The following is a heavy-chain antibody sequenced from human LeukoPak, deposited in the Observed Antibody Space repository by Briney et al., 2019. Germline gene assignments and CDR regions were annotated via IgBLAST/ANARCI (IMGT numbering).Heavy chain of an antibody. Sequence: GGSLRLSCAASGFTFSSYWMSWVRQAPGKGLEWVANIKQDGSEKYYVDSVKGRFTISRDNAKNSLYLQMNSLRAEDTAVYYCARAEPYGDYEDYFDYWGQGTLVTVSS. V-gene: IGHV3-7*01. CDR1: GFTFSSYW. J-gene: IGHJ4*02. D-gene: IGHD4-17*01. CDR3: ARAEPYGDYEDYFDY. CDR2: IKQDGSEK.